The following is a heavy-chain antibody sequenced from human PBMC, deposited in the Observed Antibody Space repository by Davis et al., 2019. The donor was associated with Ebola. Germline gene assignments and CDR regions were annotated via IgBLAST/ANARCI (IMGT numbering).Heavy chain of an antibody. CDR2: ISSSSSYI. CDR1: GFTFSSYS. Sequence: GESLKISCAASGFTFSSYSMNWVRQAPGKGLEWVSSISSSSSYIYYADSVKGRFTISRDNAKNSLYLQMNSLRAEDTAVYYCARDRNRAAAGDSGWFDPWGQGTLVTVFS. V-gene: IGHV3-21*01. D-gene: IGHD6-13*01. CDR3: ARDRNRAAAGDSGWFDP. J-gene: IGHJ5*02.